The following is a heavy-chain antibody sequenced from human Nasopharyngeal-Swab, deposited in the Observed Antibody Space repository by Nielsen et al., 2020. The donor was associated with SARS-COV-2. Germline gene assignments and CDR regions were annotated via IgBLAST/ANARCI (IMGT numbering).Heavy chain of an antibody. CDR2: INAGNGNT. CDR3: ASFASDCSGGSCYLSSFDY. J-gene: IGHJ4*02. Sequence: ASVKVSCKASGYTFTSYAMHWVRQAPGQRLEWMGWINAGNGNTKYSQKFQGRVTITRDTSASTAYMELSSLRSDDTAVYYCASFASDCSGGSCYLSSFDYWGQGTLVTVSS. V-gene: IGHV1-3*01. D-gene: IGHD2-15*01. CDR1: GYTFTSYA.